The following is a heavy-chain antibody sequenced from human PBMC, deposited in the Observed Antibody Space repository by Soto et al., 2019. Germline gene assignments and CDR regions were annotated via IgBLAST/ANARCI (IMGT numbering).Heavy chain of an antibody. CDR1: GYTFTSYD. CDR3: ARRGYSSSWYYYYYYGREV. D-gene: IGHD6-13*01. V-gene: IGHV1-8*01. Sequence: ASVKVSCKASGYTFTSYDINWVRQATGQGLEWMGWMNPNSGNTGYAQKFQGRVTMTRNTSISTAYMELSSLRSEDTAVYYCARRGYSSSWYYYYYYGREVWGQGTTVTVSS. CDR2: MNPNSGNT. J-gene: IGHJ6*02.